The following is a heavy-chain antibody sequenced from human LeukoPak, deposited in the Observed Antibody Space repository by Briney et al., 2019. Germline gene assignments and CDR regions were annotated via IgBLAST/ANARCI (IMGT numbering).Heavy chain of an antibody. CDR3: ARVMELLWFGEEGPDY. CDR2: INPNSGGT. Sequence: ASVKVSCKASGYTFTGYYMHWVRQAPGQGLEWMGWINPNSGGTNYAQKFQGRVTMTRDTSISTAYMELSRLRSDDTAVYYCARVMELLWFGEEGPDYWGQGTLVTVSS. J-gene: IGHJ4*02. D-gene: IGHD3-10*01. V-gene: IGHV1-2*02. CDR1: GYTFTGYY.